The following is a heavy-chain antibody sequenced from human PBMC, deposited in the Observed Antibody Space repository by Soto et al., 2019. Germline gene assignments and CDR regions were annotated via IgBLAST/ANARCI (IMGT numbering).Heavy chain of an antibody. CDR3: TSGQGGTVARDY. D-gene: IGHD6-19*01. V-gene: IGHV3-74*01. J-gene: IGHJ4*02. Sequence: EVQLVESGGGLVQPGGSLRLSCAASGFTFSTYWMHWVRQAPGKGLVWVSRINSDGSRTTYADSVRGRVTISRDNAKNMLHLPMKSLRVEGTAVYYCTSGQGGTVARDYWGQGILVSVSS. CDR1: GFTFSTYW. CDR2: INSDGSRT.